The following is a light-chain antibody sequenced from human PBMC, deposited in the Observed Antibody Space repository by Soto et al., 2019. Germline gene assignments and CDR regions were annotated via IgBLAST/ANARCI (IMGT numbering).Light chain of an antibody. Sequence: QSALTQPRSVSGSPGQSVTISCTGTSSDVGGYNYVSWYQQHPGKAPKLMIYDVSKRPSGVPDRFSGSKSGNTASLTISGLQAEDEADYYCSSYTSSSTPFLVFGGGTKLTVL. CDR3: SSYTSSSTPFLV. J-gene: IGLJ3*02. V-gene: IGLV2-11*01. CDR2: DVS. CDR1: SSDVGGYNY.